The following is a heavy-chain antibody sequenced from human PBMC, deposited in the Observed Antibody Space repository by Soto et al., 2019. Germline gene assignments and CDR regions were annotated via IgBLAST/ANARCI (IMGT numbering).Heavy chain of an antibody. CDR1: GFKFSNYA. CDR3: AKDRRAGGNSAFYFDS. Sequence: GGSLRLSCAASGFKFSNYAMSWVRQAPGKGLEWVSLISATGGGTYYADSVKGRFTISRDNSHNTLYLQVHSLTAEDTAVYYCAKDRRAGGNSAFYFDSWGQGADVTVSS. D-gene: IGHD1-1*01. V-gene: IGHV3-23*01. J-gene: IGHJ5*01. CDR2: ISATGGGT.